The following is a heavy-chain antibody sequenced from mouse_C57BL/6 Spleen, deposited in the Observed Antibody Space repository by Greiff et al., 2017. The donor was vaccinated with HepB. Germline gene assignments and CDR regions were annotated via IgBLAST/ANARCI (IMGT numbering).Heavy chain of an antibody. J-gene: IGHJ3*01. CDR2: INPGSGGT. V-gene: IGHV1-54*01. D-gene: IGHD2-12*01. CDR1: GYAFTNYL. CDR3: ARQDYTAWFAY. Sequence: VQVVESGAELVRPGTSVKVSCKASGYAFTNYLIEWVKQRPGQGLEWIGVINPGSGGTNYNEKFKGKATLTADKSSSTAYMQLSSLTSEDSAVYFRARQDYTAWFAYWGQGTLVTVSA.